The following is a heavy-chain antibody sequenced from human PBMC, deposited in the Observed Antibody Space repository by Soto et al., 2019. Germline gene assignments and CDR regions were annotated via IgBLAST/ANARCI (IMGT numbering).Heavy chain of an antibody. J-gene: IGHJ3*02. CDR3: ANIVCLRGYCLVHDAFDI. CDR2: ISGSGGST. D-gene: IGHD3-9*01. V-gene: IGHV3-23*01. CDR1: GFTFSSYA. Sequence: EVQLLESGGGLVQPGGSLRLSCAASGFTFSSYAMSWVRQAPGKGLEWVSAISGSGGSTYYADSVKGRFTISRDNSKNTLYLQMNSLRAEDTVVYYCANIVCLRGYCLVHDAFDIWGQGTMVTVSS.